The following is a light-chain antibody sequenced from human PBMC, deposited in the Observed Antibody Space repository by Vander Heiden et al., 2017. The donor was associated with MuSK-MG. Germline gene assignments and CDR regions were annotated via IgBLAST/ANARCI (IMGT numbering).Light chain of an antibody. CDR3: QQYNDWPIT. V-gene: IGKV3-15*01. CDR1: QSVGIN. J-gene: IGKJ5*01. CDR2: GAS. Sequence: ENVMTQAPATLSVSPGDRATLSCRASQSVGINVAWYQQKPGQAPRLLMYGASTRAAGFPVRFSGRGSGTEFTLTVSGLQSEDFATYYCQQYNDWPITFGQGTRLQIK.